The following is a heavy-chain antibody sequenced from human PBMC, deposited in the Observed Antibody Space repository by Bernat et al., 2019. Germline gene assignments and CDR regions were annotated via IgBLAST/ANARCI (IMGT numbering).Heavy chain of an antibody. V-gene: IGHV3-21*05. D-gene: IGHD4-4*01. CDR3: AGDPADSRTRNWFDP. Sequence: EMQLVESGGGLVKPGGSLRLSCTASGFTFSDFSMNWVRQAPGKGLEWLSYISRISTHIYYADSLKGRFTISRDNAKSTLYLQMNSLRADDTAVYYCAGDPADSRTRNWFDPWGQGTLVTVSS. CDR2: ISRISTHI. CDR1: GFTFSDFS. J-gene: IGHJ5*02.